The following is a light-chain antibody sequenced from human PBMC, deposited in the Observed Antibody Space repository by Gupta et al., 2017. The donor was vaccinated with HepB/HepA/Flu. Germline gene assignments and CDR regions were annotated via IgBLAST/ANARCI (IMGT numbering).Light chain of an antibody. CDR2: GAS. Sequence: EIVLTQSPGTLSLSPGERATLPCRASQSISSNYLTWYQQKPGQAPRLLIYGASSRATGIPDRFSGSGSGTDFTLTISRLEPEDFAVYFCQHSGGSALTFGPGTKVDVK. CDR3: QHSGGSALT. J-gene: IGKJ3*01. CDR1: QSISSNY. V-gene: IGKV3-20*01.